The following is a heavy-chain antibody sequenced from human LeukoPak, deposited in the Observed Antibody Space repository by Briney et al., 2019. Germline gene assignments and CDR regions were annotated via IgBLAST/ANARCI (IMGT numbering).Heavy chain of an antibody. CDR1: GGSISSYY. V-gene: IGHV4-59*01. CDR2: IYYSGSI. J-gene: IGHJ3*02. Sequence: SETLSLTCTVSGGSISSYYWTWIRQPPGKGLEWIGNIYYSGSINYNPSLTSRVTILSDTSKNQFSLKLSSVTAADTAVYFCARGENAFDIWGQGTMVTVSS. D-gene: IGHD1-26*01. CDR3: ARGENAFDI.